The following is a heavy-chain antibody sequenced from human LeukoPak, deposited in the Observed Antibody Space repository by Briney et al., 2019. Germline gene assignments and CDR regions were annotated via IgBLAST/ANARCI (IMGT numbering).Heavy chain of an antibody. CDR1: GYTFTSYG. J-gene: IGHJ4*02. Sequence: ASVKVSCKASGYTFTSYGISWVRQASGQGLEWMGWISAYNGNTNYAQKLQGRVTMTTDTSTSTAYMELRSLRSDDTAVYYCARDGGGFGELPFDYWGQGTLVTVSS. D-gene: IGHD3-10*01. CDR2: ISAYNGNT. CDR3: ARDGGGFGELPFDY. V-gene: IGHV1-18*01.